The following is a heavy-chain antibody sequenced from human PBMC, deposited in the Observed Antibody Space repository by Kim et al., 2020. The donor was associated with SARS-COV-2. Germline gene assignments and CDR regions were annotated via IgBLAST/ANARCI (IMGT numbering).Heavy chain of an antibody. CDR1: GYTFTSYA. CDR2: INTNTGNP. J-gene: IGHJ6*02. V-gene: IGHV7-4-1*02. Sequence: ASVKVSCKASGYTFTSYAMNWVRQAPGQGLEWMGWINTNTGNPTYAQGFTGRFVFSLDTSVSTAYLQISSLKAEDTAVYYCARDAVLRFLEWVDYYGMDVWGQGTTVTVSS. D-gene: IGHD3-3*01. CDR3: ARDAVLRFLEWVDYYGMDV.